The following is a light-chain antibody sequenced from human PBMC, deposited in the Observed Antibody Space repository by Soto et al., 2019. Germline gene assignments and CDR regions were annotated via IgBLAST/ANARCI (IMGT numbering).Light chain of an antibody. J-gene: IGLJ3*02. Sequence: QSVLTQPPSASGSLGQSVTISCTGSTTDIGLYDFVSWYQQHPGKAPKLIIFEVTKRPSGVPARFSGSKSGNTASLTVSDLQTEDAADYYCGAYAGTNDLGVFGGGTKLTVL. CDR2: EVT. CDR1: TTDIGLYDF. V-gene: IGLV2-8*01. CDR3: GAYAGTNDLGV.